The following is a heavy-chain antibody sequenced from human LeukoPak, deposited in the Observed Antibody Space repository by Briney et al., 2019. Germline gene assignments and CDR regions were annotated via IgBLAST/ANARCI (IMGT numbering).Heavy chain of an antibody. V-gene: IGHV3-66*01. J-gene: IGHJ4*02. Sequence: GGSLILSCAASGFTVSSNYMSWVRQAPGKGLEWVSVIYSGGSTYYADSVKGRFTISRDNSKNTLYLQMNSLRAEDTAVYYCARDVYYYDSSGHLDYWGRGTLVTVSS. CDR1: GFTVSSNY. D-gene: IGHD3-22*01. CDR2: IYSGGST. CDR3: ARDVYYYDSSGHLDY.